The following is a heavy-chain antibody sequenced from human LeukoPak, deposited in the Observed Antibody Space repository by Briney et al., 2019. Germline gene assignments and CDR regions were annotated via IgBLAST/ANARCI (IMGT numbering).Heavy chain of an antibody. CDR3: ARGVGPIVGATIRGGGYYYYGMDV. J-gene: IGHJ6*02. CDR1: GFTFSSYA. V-gene: IGHV3-30*04. CDR2: ISYDGSNK. Sequence: GGSLRLSCAASGFTFSSYAMHWVRQAPGKGLEWVAVISYDGSNKYYADSVKGRFTISRDNSKNTLYLQMNSLRAEGTAVYYCARGVGPIVGATIRGGGYYYYGMDVWGQGTTVTVSS. D-gene: IGHD1-26*01.